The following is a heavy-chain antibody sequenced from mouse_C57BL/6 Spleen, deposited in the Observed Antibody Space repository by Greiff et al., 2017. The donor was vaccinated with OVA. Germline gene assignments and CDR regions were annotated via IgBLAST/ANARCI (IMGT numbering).Heavy chain of an antibody. CDR1: GYTFTSYW. Sequence: QVQLQQPGAELVKPGASVKLSCKASGYTFTSYWMHWVKQRPGQGLEWIGMIHPNSGSTNYNEKFKSKATLTVDKSSSTAYMQLSSLTSEDSAVYYCAREDLLLRSWFAYWGQGTLVTVSA. J-gene: IGHJ3*01. D-gene: IGHD1-1*01. CDR2: IHPNSGST. V-gene: IGHV1-64*01. CDR3: AREDLLLRSWFAY.